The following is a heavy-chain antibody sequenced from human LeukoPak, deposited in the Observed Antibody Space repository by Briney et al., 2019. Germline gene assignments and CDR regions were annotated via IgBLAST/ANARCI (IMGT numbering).Heavy chain of an antibody. Sequence: PSETLSLXCTVSGGSISSYYWSWIRQPPGKGLEWIGYIYYSGSTNYNPSLKSRVTISVDTSKNQFSLKLSSVTAADTAVYYCARSPGFIVVPAAFPLDYWGQGTLVTVSS. V-gene: IGHV4-59*01. CDR3: ARSPGFIVVPAAFPLDY. D-gene: IGHD2-2*01. J-gene: IGHJ4*02. CDR2: IYYSGST. CDR1: GGSISSYY.